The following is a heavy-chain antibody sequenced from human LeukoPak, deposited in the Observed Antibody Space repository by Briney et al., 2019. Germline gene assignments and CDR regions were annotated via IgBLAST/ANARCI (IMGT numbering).Heavy chain of an antibody. CDR2: MNPKTGNT. CDR1: GYTFTNFD. CDR3: ARAPRGYCSSTSCYGTFDY. J-gene: IGHJ4*02. V-gene: IGHV1-8*01. D-gene: IGHD2-2*01. Sequence: ASVKVSCKASGYTFTNFDINWVRQATGQGLEWMGWMNPKTGNTGSAQKLQGRVTISGNTSISTAHMELSSLRSEDTAVYYCARAPRGYCSSTSCYGTFDYWGQGTLVTVSS.